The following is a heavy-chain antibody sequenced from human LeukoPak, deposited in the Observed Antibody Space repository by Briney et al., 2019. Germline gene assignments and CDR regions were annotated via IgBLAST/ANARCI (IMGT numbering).Heavy chain of an antibody. J-gene: IGHJ5*02. CDR1: GFTFSSYA. CDR2: ISGSGGST. Sequence: GGSPRLSCAASGFTFSSYAMSWVRQAPGKGLEWVSAISGSGGSTYYADSVKGRFTISRDNSKNTLYLQMNSLRAEDTAVYYCAKDPESYYYDSSGSENWFDPWGQGTLVTVSS. V-gene: IGHV3-23*01. CDR3: AKDPESYYYDSSGSENWFDP. D-gene: IGHD3-22*01.